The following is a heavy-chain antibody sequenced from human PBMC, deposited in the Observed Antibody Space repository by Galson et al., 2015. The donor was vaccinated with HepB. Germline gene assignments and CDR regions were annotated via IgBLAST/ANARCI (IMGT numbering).Heavy chain of an antibody. CDR3: ARSMDVQGGAADY. J-gene: IGHJ4*02. V-gene: IGHV3-33*01. Sequence: SLRLSCAASGFTFSSYGMHWVRQAPGKGLEWVAVIWYDGSNKYYADSVKGRFTISRDNSKNTLYLQMNSLRAEDTAVYYCARSMDVQGGAADYWGQGTLVTVSS. CDR1: GFTFSSYG. CDR2: IWYDGSNK. D-gene: IGHD3-10*02.